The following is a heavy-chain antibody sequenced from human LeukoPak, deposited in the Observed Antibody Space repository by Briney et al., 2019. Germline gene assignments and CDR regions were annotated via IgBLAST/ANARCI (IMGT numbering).Heavy chain of an antibody. Sequence: AGGSLRLSCADSGFTFRNYWMGWVRQAPGKGLEGVANTKPDGSAEYYADSVRGRFTTSRDNANNFLYLQMNRLRAEDTAVYYCARDGGLNTIFDYWGQGTLVTVSS. D-gene: IGHD2-15*01. J-gene: IGHJ4*02. CDR3: ARDGGLNTIFDY. V-gene: IGHV3-7*01. CDR1: GFTFRNYW. CDR2: TKPDGSAE.